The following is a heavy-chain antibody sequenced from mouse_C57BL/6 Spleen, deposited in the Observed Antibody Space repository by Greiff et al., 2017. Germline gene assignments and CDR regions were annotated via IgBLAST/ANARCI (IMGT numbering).Heavy chain of an antibody. CDR3: ARSVGNYVRYFDY. V-gene: IGHV1-59*01. CDR2: IDPSDSYT. Sequence: QVQLQQPGAELLRPGTSVKLSCTASGYTFTSYWMHWVKHRPGPGLEWIGVIDPSDSYTNYNQRFKGKVTLTVDTSSSTAYMQLSSLTSEDSAVYYCARSVGNYVRYFDYWGQGTSLTVSS. J-gene: IGHJ2*02. D-gene: IGHD2-1*01. CDR1: GYTFTSYW.